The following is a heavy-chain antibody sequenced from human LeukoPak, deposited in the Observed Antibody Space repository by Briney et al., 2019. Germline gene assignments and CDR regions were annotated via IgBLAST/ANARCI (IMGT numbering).Heavy chain of an antibody. CDR2: LSSSSDYI. CDR3: AKRKYSDSDLRAFDI. J-gene: IGHJ3*02. V-gene: IGHV3-21*01. Sequence: GGSLRLSCAASGFTFTNYHMDWVRQAPGKGLEWVSFLSSSSDYISYADSVKGRFTISRDNAKNSLFLQMNTLRAEDTAIYYCAKRKYSDSDLRAFDIWGQETMVTVSS. CDR1: GFTFTNYH. D-gene: IGHD5-12*01.